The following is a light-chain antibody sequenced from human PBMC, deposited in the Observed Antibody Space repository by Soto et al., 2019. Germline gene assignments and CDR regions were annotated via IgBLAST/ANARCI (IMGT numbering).Light chain of an antibody. V-gene: IGLV2-14*01. Sequence: QSVLTQPPSASGSPGQSVTISCTGTSSDVGIYNYVSWYQQHPGKAPKLIIYEVSNRPSGVSHRFSGSKSGNTASLTISGLQTEDEADYYCSSFSSITREVFGGGTKLTVL. CDR1: SSDVGIYNY. CDR3: SSFSSITREV. J-gene: IGLJ2*01. CDR2: EVS.